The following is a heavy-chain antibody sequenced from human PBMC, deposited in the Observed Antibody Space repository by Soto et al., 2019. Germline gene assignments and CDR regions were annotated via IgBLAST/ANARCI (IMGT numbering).Heavy chain of an antibody. CDR2: IYYSGST. D-gene: IGHD3-9*01. CDR1: GGSISSSSYY. V-gene: IGHV4-39*01. J-gene: IGHJ4*02. Sequence: SETLSLTCTVSGGSISSSSYYWGWIRQPPGKGLEWIGSIYYSGSTYYNPSLKSRVTISVDTSKNQFSLKLSSVTAADTAVYYCARPSYYDILTGYDYYFYYWGQGTLVTVSS. CDR3: ARPSYYDILTGYDYYFYY.